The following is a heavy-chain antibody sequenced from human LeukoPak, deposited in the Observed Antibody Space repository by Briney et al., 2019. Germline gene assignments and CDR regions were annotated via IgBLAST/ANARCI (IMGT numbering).Heavy chain of an antibody. CDR2: ISAYNGNT. J-gene: IGHJ3*02. V-gene: IGHV1-18*01. CDR3: ARKHGDYVNPDVGAFDI. CDR1: GYTFTSYG. D-gene: IGHD4-17*01. Sequence: ASVKVSCKASGYTFTSYGISWVRQAPGQGLEWMGWISAYNGNTNYAQKLQGRVTMTTDTSTSTAYMELRSLRSDDTAVYYCARKHGDYVNPDVGAFDIWGQGTMVTVSS.